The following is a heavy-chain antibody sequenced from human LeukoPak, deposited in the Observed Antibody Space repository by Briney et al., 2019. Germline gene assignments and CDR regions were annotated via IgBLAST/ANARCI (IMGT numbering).Heavy chain of an antibody. Sequence: PGGSLRLSCAASGFTFSSYAMSWVRQAPGKGLEWVSAISGSGGSTYYADSVKGRFTISRDNSKNSLYLQMNSLRAEDTAVYYCARALSSGSRGIGYWGQGTLVTVSS. CDR1: GFTFSSYA. D-gene: IGHD6-19*01. CDR2: ISGSGGST. V-gene: IGHV3-23*01. J-gene: IGHJ4*02. CDR3: ARALSSGSRGIGY.